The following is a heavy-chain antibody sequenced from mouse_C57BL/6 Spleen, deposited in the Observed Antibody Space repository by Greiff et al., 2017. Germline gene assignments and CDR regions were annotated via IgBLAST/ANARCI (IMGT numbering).Heavy chain of an antibody. D-gene: IGHD2-3*01. CDR2: IDPSDSYT. V-gene: IGHV1-59*01. CDR1: GYTFTSYW. CDR3: ARNRGLLDY. Sequence: QVQLQQPGAELVRPGTSVKLSCTASGYTFTSYWMHWVKQRPGQGLEWIGVIDPSDSYTNYNQKFKGKATLTVDTSSSTAYMQLSSLTSEDSAVYCCARNRGLLDYWGQGTTLTVSS. J-gene: IGHJ2*01.